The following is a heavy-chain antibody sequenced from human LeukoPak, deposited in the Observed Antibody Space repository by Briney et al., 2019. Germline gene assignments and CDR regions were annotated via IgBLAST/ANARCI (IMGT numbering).Heavy chain of an antibody. Sequence: PGGSLRLSCSASGFPFSSYAMHWVRQAPGKGLEYVSAISDSGGSTYYADSVKGRFTISRDNSKNTLYLQMNSLRAEDTAVYFCAKGLEPGAFDIWGQGTRVTVSS. CDR3: AKGLEPGAFDI. D-gene: IGHD1-1*01. J-gene: IGHJ3*02. V-gene: IGHV3-23*01. CDR1: GFPFSSYA. CDR2: ISDSGGST.